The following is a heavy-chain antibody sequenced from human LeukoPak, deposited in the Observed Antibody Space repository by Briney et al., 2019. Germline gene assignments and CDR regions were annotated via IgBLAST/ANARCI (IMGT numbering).Heavy chain of an antibody. D-gene: IGHD1-26*01. V-gene: IGHV3-48*02. CDR1: GFTFSRYT. CDR3: ASSGSYRFDH. J-gene: IGHJ4*02. CDR2: ISTSGSAM. Sequence: GGSLRLSCAASGFTFSRYTMNWVRQAPGKGLEWVSHISTSGSAMYYADSVKGRFTISRDNAKDSLYLQMNSLRDEDTAVYYCASSGSYRFDHWGQGTLVTVSS.